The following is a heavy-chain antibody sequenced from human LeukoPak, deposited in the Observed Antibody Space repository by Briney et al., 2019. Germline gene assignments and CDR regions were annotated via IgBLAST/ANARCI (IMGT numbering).Heavy chain of an antibody. J-gene: IGHJ5*02. CDR2: ISAYNGNT. CDR3: ARNPYDYCSSTSCYISWFDP. D-gene: IGHD2-2*02. Sequence: ASVKVSCKASGYTFTSYGISWVRQAPGQGLEWTGWISAYNGNTNYAQKLQGRVTMTTDTSTSTAYMELRSLRSDDTAVYYCARNPYDYCSSTSCYISWFDPWGQGTLVTVSS. CDR1: GYTFTSYG. V-gene: IGHV1-18*01.